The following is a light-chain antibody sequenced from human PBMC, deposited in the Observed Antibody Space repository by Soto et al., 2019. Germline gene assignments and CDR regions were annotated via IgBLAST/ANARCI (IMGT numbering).Light chain of an antibody. CDR3: STWDDSLTGWV. J-gene: IGLJ3*02. CDR2: SNN. V-gene: IGLV1-44*01. CDR1: SSNIGGNT. Sequence: QSVLTQAPSASGTPGQRVTISCSGGSSNIGGNTVNWYQQLPGTAPKVLIFSNNQRPSGVPDRFSASKSGTSASLAISGLQSEDEATYYCSTWDDSLTGWVFGGGTQLTVL.